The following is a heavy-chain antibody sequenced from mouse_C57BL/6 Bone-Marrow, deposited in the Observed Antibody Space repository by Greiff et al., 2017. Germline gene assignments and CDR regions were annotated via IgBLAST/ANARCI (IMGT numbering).Heavy chain of an antibody. D-gene: IGHD2-5*01. V-gene: IGHV1-82*01. CDR1: GYAFSSSW. J-gene: IGHJ2*01. Sequence: VQLQQSGPELVKPGASVKISCKASGYAFSSSWMNWVKPRPGQGLEWIGRIYPGDGDTNYNGKFKGKATLTADKSSSSAYMQLSSLTSADSAVYFCARSYYSKYFDYWGQGTTLTVSS. CDR3: ARSYYSKYFDY. CDR2: IYPGDGDT.